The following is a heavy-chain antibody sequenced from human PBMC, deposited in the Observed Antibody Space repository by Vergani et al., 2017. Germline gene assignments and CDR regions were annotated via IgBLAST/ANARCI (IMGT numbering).Heavy chain of an antibody. J-gene: IGHJ4*02. Sequence: EVKLVESGGGLVKPGGSLRLSCAASGFTFSSYSMNWVRQAPGKGLEWVSSISSSSSYIYYADSVKGRFTISRDNAKNSLYLQMNSLRAEDTAVYYCARDASLYSSSVADYWGQGTLVTVSS. CDR1: GFTFSSYS. CDR3: ARDASLYSSSVADY. V-gene: IGHV3-21*01. D-gene: IGHD6-6*01. CDR2: ISSSSSYI.